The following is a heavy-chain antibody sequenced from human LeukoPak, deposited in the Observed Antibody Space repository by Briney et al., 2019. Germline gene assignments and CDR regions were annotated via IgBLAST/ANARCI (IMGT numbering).Heavy chain of an antibody. V-gene: IGHV3-66*01. CDR1: GFTVSSNY. J-gene: IGHJ3*02. Sequence: GGSLRLSCAASGFTVSSNYMSWVRQAPGKGLEWVSLIYSGGSTYYADSVKGRFTISRDNSKNTLYLQMNNLRAEDTAVYYCAKKMDDAFDIWGQGTMVTVSS. D-gene: IGHD5-24*01. CDR3: AKKMDDAFDI. CDR2: IYSGGST.